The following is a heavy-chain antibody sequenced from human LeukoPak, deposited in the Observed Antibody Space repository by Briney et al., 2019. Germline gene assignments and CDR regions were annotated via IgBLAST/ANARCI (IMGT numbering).Heavy chain of an antibody. Sequence: GGSLRLSCAASGFTFRSYPMSWVRQAPGKGLEWVSAISGSGGSTYYADSVKGRFTISRDNSKNTLYLQMNSLRAEDTAVYYCAKSKMGATDYWGQGTLVTVSS. D-gene: IGHD1-26*01. V-gene: IGHV3-23*01. CDR1: GFTFRSYP. J-gene: IGHJ4*02. CDR2: ISGSGGST. CDR3: AKSKMGATDY.